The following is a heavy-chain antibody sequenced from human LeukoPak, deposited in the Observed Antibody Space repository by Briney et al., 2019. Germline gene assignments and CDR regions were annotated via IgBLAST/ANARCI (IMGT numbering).Heavy chain of an antibody. J-gene: IGHJ4*02. CDR2: INSDGSIT. CDR1: GFNFSIYW. Sequence: GGSLRLSCAASGFNFSIYWMHWVRQAPGKGLVWVSRINSDGSITSYADSVKGRFTISRDNAKNTLYLQMNSLRAEDTAVYYCGGQTTIYDRTDYWGQGTLVNVSS. V-gene: IGHV3-74*01. CDR3: GGQTTIYDRTDY. D-gene: IGHD3-22*01.